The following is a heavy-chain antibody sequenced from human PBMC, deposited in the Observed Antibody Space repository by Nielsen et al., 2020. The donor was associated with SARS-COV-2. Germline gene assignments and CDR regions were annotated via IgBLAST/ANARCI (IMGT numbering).Heavy chain of an antibody. V-gene: IGHV3-21*01. CDR1: GFIFSTYT. CDR3: ARVGFYGDPEYLDY. CDR2: IRSSTSYI. J-gene: IGHJ4*02. D-gene: IGHD4-17*01. Sequence: GESLKISCAASGFIFSTYTMNWVRQAPGKGLEWLSSIRSSTSYIYYADSVKGRFTISRDNAKNSLYLQMNSLRTEDTAVYYCARVGFYGDPEYLDYWGPGTLVTVSS.